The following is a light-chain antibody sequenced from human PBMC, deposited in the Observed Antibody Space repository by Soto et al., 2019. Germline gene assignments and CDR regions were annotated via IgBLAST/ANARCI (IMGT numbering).Light chain of an antibody. CDR3: QHRGSWPRS. CDR1: QSVSSSY. CDR2: GAS. J-gene: IGKJ1*01. Sequence: IVVSKSAGTLSLSPGERATLSCMASQSVSSSYLAWYQQKPGQAPRLLIYGASSRATGIPERFSGSGSGTAFSLSISRLEPDDFAVYYCQHRGSWPRSFGRGTKVDIK. V-gene: IGKV3-20*01.